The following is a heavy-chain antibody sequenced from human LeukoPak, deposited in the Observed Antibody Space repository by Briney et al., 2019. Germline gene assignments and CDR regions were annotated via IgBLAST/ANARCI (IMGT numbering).Heavy chain of an antibody. J-gene: IGHJ3*02. D-gene: IGHD1-26*01. CDR3: ARGELGPVAFDI. CDR1: GYTFTSYD. CDR2: MNPNSGNT. Sequence: ASVKVSCKASGYTFTSYDINWVRQAIGQGLEWMGWMNPNSGNTGYAQKFQGRVTITRNTSISTAYMELSSLRSEDTAVYYCARGELGPVAFDIWGQGTMVTVSS. V-gene: IGHV1-8*03.